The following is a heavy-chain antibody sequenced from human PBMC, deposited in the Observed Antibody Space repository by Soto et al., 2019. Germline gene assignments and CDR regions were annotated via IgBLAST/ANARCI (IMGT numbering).Heavy chain of an antibody. CDR3: AREARVVVVAATRYDYYYGMDV. CDR1: GGSISSGDYY. J-gene: IGHJ6*02. Sequence: SETLSLTCTVSGGSISSGDYYWSWIRQPPGKGLEWIGYIYYSGSTYYNPSLKSRVTISVDTSKNQFSLKLSSVTAADTAVYYCAREARVVVVAATRYDYYYGMDVWGQGTTVT. CDR2: IYYSGST. V-gene: IGHV4-30-4*01. D-gene: IGHD2-15*01.